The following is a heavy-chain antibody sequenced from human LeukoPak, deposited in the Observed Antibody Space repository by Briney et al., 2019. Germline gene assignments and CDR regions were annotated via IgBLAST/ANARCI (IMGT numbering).Heavy chain of an antibody. Sequence: ASVRVSCKASGYTFTSYYMHWVRQAPGQGLEWMGIINPSGGSTSYAQKFQGRVTMTSDTSTSTVYMKLSSLRSEDTAVYYCARDAAYCSSTSCYGWFDPWGQGTLVTVSS. CDR2: INPSGGST. CDR3: ARDAAYCSSTSCYGWFDP. V-gene: IGHV1-46*01. CDR1: GYTFTSYY. J-gene: IGHJ5*02. D-gene: IGHD2-2*01.